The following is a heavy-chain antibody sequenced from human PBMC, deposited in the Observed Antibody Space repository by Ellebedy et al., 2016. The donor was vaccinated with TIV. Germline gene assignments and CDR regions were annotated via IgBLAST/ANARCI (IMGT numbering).Heavy chain of an antibody. V-gene: IGHV1-18*01. CDR2: ISGYNGNT. CDR3: ARDLEGHPDP. J-gene: IGHJ5*02. D-gene: IGHD3-3*01. Sequence: SSVKVSCKASGYTFTSYGISWVRQAPGQGLEWMGWISGYNGNTNYAQKLQGRVTMTTDTSTSTVYMELRSLRSDDTAVYYCARDLEGHPDPWGQGTLVTVSS. CDR1: GYTFTSYG.